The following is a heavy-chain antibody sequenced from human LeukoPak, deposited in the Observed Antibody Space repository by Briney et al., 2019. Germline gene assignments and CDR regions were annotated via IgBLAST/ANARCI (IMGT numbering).Heavy chain of an antibody. CDR1: GGSFSGYY. Sequence: PSETLSLTCAVYGGSFSGYYWSWIRQPPGKGLEWIGSIYHRGSTYYNPSLKSRVTISVDTSKNQFSLKLSSVTAADTAVYYCARDDGGSSSSRYYYYMDVWGKGTTVTVSS. J-gene: IGHJ6*03. CDR3: ARDDGGSSSSRYYYYMDV. V-gene: IGHV4-34*01. D-gene: IGHD6-6*01. CDR2: IYHRGST.